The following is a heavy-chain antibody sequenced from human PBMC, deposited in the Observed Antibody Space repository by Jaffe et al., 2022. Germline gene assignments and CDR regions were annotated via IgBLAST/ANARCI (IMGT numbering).Heavy chain of an antibody. D-gene: IGHD4-4*01. CDR2: IYYSGST. CDR3: ARVAAATNSFRRHFDY. V-gene: IGHV4-59*01. J-gene: IGHJ4*02. Sequence: QVQLQESGPGLVKPSETLSLTCTVSGGSISTYYWSWIRQPPGKGLEWIGNIYYSGSTNYNPSLKSRVTISVDMSKNHFSLKLSSVTAADTALYYCARVAAATNSFRRHFDYWGQGTLVTVSS. CDR1: GGSISTYY.